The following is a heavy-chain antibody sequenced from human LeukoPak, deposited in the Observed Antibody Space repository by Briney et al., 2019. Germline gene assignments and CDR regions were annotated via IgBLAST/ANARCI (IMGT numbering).Heavy chain of an antibody. J-gene: IGHJ4*02. CDR2: IYYDGST. CDR3: VGSSYGHFEY. D-gene: IGHD3-16*01. V-gene: IGHV4-59*08. Sequence: SETLSLTCTVSGAPLSSYYWSWIRQSPGKGLEWIGYIYYDGSTNYNPSLQSRVTISRDTSTNQFSLTVNSVTAADTTMYYCVGSSYGHFEYWGQGMLVIVSS. CDR1: GAPLSSYY.